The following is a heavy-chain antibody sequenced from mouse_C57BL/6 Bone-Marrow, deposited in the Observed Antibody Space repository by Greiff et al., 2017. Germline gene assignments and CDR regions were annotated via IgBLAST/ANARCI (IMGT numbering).Heavy chain of an antibody. CDR2: ISSGGSYT. CDR3: ARHLYSPFAY. Sequence: EVQRVESGGDLVKPGGSLKLSCAASGFTFSSYGMSWVRQTPDKRLEWVATISSGGSYTYYPDSVKGRFTISRDNAKNTLYLQMSSLKSEDTAMYYCARHLYSPFAYWGQGTLVTVSA. J-gene: IGHJ3*01. D-gene: IGHD2-1*01. V-gene: IGHV5-6*01. CDR1: GFTFSSYG.